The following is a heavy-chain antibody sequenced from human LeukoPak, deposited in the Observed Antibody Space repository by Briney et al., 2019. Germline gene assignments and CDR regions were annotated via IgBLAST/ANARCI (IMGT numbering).Heavy chain of an antibody. D-gene: IGHD6-13*01. CDR2: IYYSGST. CDR1: GGSISSYY. CDR3: ARDPGIAAAGTGVNWFDP. V-gene: IGHV4-59*01. J-gene: IGHJ5*02. Sequence: ASETLSLTCTVSGGSISSYYWSWIRQPPGKGLEWIGYIYYSGSTNYNPSLKSRVTISVGTSKNQFSLKLSSVTAADTAVYYCARDPGIAAAGTGVNWFDPWGQGTLVTVSS.